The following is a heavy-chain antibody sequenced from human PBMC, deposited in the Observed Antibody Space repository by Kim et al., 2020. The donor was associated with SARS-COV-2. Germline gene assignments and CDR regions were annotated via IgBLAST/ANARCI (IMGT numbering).Heavy chain of an antibody. Sequence: LSLTCAASGFTFSRYWMHWVRQAPGKGLVWVSRINSDGRSISYADSVKGRFTISRDNAKNTLYLQMNSLRAEDTAVYYCAKGGVNYYDSSGYYWDDWGQGTLVTVSS. J-gene: IGHJ4*02. D-gene: IGHD3-22*01. CDR1: GFTFSRYW. CDR2: INSDGRSI. CDR3: AKGGVNYYDSSGYYWDD. V-gene: IGHV3-74*01.